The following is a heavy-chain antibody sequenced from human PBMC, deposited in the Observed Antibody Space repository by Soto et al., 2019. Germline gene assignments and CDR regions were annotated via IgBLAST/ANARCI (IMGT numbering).Heavy chain of an antibody. CDR1: GFTFDDYA. D-gene: IGHD3-10*01. Sequence: PGGSLRLSCAASGFTFDDYAMHWVRQAPGKGLEWVSGISWNSGSIGYADSVKGRFTISRDNAKNSLYLQMNSLRAEDTALYYCAKDKGRGLNNAFDIWGQGTMVTVSS. V-gene: IGHV3-9*01. CDR2: ISWNSGSI. CDR3: AKDKGRGLNNAFDI. J-gene: IGHJ3*02.